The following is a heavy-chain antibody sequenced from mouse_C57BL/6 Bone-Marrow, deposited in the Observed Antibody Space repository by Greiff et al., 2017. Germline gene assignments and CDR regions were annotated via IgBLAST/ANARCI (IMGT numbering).Heavy chain of an antibody. V-gene: IGHV5-6*01. CDR1: GFTFSSYG. CDR3: ARIYYGSSSRDY. Sequence: EVQVVESGGDLVKPGGSLKLSCAASGFTFSSYGMSWVRQTPDKRLEWVATISSGGSYTYYPDSVKGRFTISRDNAKNTLYLQMSRLKSEDTAMYYCARIYYGSSSRDYWGQGTTLTVSS. CDR2: ISSGGSYT. D-gene: IGHD1-1*01. J-gene: IGHJ2*01.